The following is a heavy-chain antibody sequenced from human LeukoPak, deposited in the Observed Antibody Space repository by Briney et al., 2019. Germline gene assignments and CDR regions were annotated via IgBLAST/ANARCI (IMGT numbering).Heavy chain of an antibody. CDR1: GGSISSSSYY. CDR3: ARRKYSSSSRWFDP. J-gene: IGHJ5*02. V-gene: IGHV4-39*01. CDR2: IYYSGST. Sequence: PSETLSLTCTVSGGSISSSSYYWGWSRQPQGKGGEGIVSIYYSGSTYYNPSLKSRVTISVDTSKNQFSLKLSSVTAADTAVYYCARRKYSSSSRWFDPWGQGTLVTVSS. D-gene: IGHD6-6*01.